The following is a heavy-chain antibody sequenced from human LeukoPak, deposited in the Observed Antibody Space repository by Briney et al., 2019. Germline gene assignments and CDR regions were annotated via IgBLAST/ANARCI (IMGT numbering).Heavy chain of an antibody. CDR3: ARDYGSGSYSY. D-gene: IGHD3-10*01. CDR2: INSDGSST. CDR1: GFTFSSYW. J-gene: IGHJ4*02. V-gene: IGHV3-74*01. Sequence: GGSLRLSCAASGFTFSSYWMHWDRQAPGKGLVWVSRINSDGSSTSYADSVKGRFTISRDNAKNTLYLQMDSLRAEDTAVYYCARDYGSGSYSYWGQGTLVTVSS.